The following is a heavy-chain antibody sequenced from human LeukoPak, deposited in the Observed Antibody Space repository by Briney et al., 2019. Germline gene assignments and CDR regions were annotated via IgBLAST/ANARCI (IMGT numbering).Heavy chain of an antibody. CDR1: GYTFTSYD. Sequence: GASVKVSCKASGYTFTSYDINWVRQATGRGLEWMGWMNPNSGNTGYAQKFQGRVTITRNTSISTAYMELSSLRSEDTAVYYCARGLYSGSYWASAFDIWGQGTMVTVSS. CDR2: MNPNSGNT. V-gene: IGHV1-8*03. J-gene: IGHJ3*02. D-gene: IGHD1-26*01. CDR3: ARGLYSGSYWASAFDI.